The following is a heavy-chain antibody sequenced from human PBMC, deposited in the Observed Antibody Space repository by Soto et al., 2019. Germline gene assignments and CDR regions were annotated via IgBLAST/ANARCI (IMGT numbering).Heavy chain of an antibody. D-gene: IGHD6-6*01. J-gene: IGHJ6*02. CDR3: ARLHSSSSSDMDV. V-gene: IGHV6-1*01. CDR1: GDSVSSNRAA. Sequence: SQTLSLPHAFSGDSVSSNRAAWNLIRQSRSRGLEWVGRTYHRTHCYNNYEVSEKSPTTINQDPAKNQCSLQLNSVTHEDTALYSCARLHSSSSSDMDVWGQGTTVTVSS. CDR2: TYHRTHCYN.